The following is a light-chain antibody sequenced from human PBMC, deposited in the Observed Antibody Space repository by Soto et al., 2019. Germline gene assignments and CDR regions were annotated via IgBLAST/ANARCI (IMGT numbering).Light chain of an antibody. J-gene: IGLJ1*01. Sequence: QSALTQPPSVSAAPGQKVTISCSGSTSNIGNNYVSWFQQLPGTAPKLIIYQSNRRPSGIPDRFSGSKSGTSATLGITGLQTGYEADYYCGSWDHSVSGFVFGTGTKVPV. CDR2: QSN. CDR3: GSWDHSVSGFV. V-gene: IGLV1-51*02. CDR1: TSNIGNNY.